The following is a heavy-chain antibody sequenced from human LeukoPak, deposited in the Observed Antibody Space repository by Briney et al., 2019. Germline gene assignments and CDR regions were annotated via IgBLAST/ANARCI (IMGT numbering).Heavy chain of an antibody. V-gene: IGHV3-7*01. J-gene: IGHJ3*01. Sequence: GGPLRLSCVPSGFTFNHYWMTWLRQASGKGPEWVAIMKYDGYKIYYMDSKEARFTISRDNAQTSLFLQMNNLRAEDTAVYFCVRATLESRYFDWPGTFDFWGQGTVVTVSS. CDR2: MKYDGYKI. CDR1: GFTFNHYW. CDR3: VRATLESRYFDWPGTFDF. D-gene: IGHD3-9*01.